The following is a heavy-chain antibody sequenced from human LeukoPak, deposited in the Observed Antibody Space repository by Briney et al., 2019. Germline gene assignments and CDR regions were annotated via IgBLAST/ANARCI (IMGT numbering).Heavy chain of an antibody. CDR1: GFTFSDYY. V-gene: IGHV3-11*04. J-gene: IGHJ6*03. Sequence: GGSLRLSCAASGFTFSDYYMSWIRQAPGKGLEWVSYISSSGSTIYYADSVKGRFTVSRDNAKNSLYLQMNSLRAEDTAVYYCARDGYSSSWSHYYYYYMDVWGKGTTVTVSS. CDR3: ARDGYSSSWSHYYYYYMDV. CDR2: ISSSGSTI. D-gene: IGHD6-13*01.